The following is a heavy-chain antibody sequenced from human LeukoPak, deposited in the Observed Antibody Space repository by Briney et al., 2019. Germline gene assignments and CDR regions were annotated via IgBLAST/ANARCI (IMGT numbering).Heavy chain of an antibody. J-gene: IGHJ5*02. D-gene: IGHD2-2*01. CDR1: GGTFSSYA. CDR2: IIPIFSTA. CDR3: ARDQYQDCSSTSCYRGWFDP. Sequence: ASVKVSCKASGGTFSSYAISWVRQAPGQGLEWMGGIIPIFSTANYAQKFQGRVTITTDESTSTAYMELSSLRSEDTAVYYCARDQYQDCSSTSCYRGWFDPWGQGTLVTVSS. V-gene: IGHV1-69*05.